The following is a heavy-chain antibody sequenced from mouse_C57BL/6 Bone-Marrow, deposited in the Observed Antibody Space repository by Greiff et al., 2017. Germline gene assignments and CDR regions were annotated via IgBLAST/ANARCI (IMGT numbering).Heavy chain of an antibody. CDR3: ARRGYYNGSSYWYIDV. D-gene: IGHD1-1*01. CDR2: ILPSIGRT. J-gene: IGHJ1*03. V-gene: IGHV15-2*01. Sequence: QVQLQQSGSELRSPGSSVKLSCKDFDSEVFPIANMSWVRQKPGHGFEWIGGILPSIGRTIYGEKFEDKATMDADTLSNTAYLELNSLTSEDSAIYYCARRGYYNGSSYWYIDVWGTGTTVTVSS. CDR1: DSEVFPIAN.